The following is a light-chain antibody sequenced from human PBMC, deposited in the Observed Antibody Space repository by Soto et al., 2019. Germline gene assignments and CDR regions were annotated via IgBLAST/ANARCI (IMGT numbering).Light chain of an antibody. CDR1: QGIFNY. J-gene: IGKJ1*01. Sequence: DIQMTQSPSSLSASIGDRVTITCRASQGIFNYLAWYQKKPGKVPKLLIYAASTLQSGVPSRFSGSGSGTDFTLTISSLLPEDVATYYCQKYTSDPRTFGQGTKVEIK. CDR3: QKYTSDPRT. CDR2: AAS. V-gene: IGKV1-27*01.